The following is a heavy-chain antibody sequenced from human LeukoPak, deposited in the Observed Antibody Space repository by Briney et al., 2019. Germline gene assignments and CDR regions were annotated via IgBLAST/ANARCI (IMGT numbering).Heavy chain of an antibody. D-gene: IGHD6-13*01. CDR2: ISYDGSNK. V-gene: IGHV3-30-3*01. Sequence: GGSLRLSCAASGFTFSSYATHWVRQAPGKGLEWVAVISYDGSNKYYADSVKGRFTISRDNSKNTLYLQMNSLRAEDTAVYYCARDEAAAGAFDYWGQGTLVTVSS. J-gene: IGHJ4*02. CDR1: GFTFSSYA. CDR3: ARDEAAAGAFDY.